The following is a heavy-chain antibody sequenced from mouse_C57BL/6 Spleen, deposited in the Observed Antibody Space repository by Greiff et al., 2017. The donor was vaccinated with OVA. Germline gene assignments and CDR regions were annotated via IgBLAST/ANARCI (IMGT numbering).Heavy chain of an antibody. CDR2: IDPANGNT. J-gene: IGHJ2*01. D-gene: IGHD2-4*01. CDR1: GFNIKNTY. V-gene: IGHV14-3*01. Sequence: VQLQQSVAELVRPGASVKLSCTASGFNIKNTYMHWVKQRPEQGLEWIGRIDPANGNTKYAPKFQGKATITADTSSNTAYLQRSSLTSEDTAIYYCARNLYYDYGAYYFDYWGQGTTLTVSS. CDR3: ARNLYYDYGAYYFDY.